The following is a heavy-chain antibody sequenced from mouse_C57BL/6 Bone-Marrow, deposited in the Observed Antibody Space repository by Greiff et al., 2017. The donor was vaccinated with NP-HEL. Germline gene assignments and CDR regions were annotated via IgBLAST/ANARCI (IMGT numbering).Heavy chain of an antibody. V-gene: IGHV1-82*01. CDR1: GYAFSSSW. CDR2: IYPGDGDT. D-gene: IGHD2-3*01. J-gene: IGHJ1*03. CDR3: ARSGGYSFWYFDV. Sequence: VQLQQSGPELVKPGASVKISCKASGYAFSSSWMNWVKQRPGKGLEWIGRIYPGDGDTNYNGKFKGKATLTADKSSSTAYMQLSLLPSEDSAVYFCARSGGYSFWYFDVWGTGTTVTVSS.